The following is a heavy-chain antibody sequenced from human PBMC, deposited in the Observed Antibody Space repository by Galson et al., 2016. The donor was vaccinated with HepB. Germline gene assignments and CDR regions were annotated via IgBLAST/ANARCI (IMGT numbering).Heavy chain of an antibody. CDR1: GFTFSSYW. V-gene: IGHV3-74*03. CDR3: ARERTLGSYPFYYYYGLDV. J-gene: IGHJ6*02. D-gene: IGHD1-26*01. CDR2: INSDGSIT. Sequence: SLRLSCAASGFTFSSYWMHWVRQAPGKGLVWVSHINSDGSITKYADSVKGRFAISRDNAKNTLYLQMNRLRAEDTAVYYCARERTLGSYPFYYYYGLDVWGQGTTVTVSS.